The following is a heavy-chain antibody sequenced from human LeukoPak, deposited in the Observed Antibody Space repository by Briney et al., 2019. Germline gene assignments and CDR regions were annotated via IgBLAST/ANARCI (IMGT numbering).Heavy chain of an antibody. Sequence: PGRSLRLSCAASGFILDDYAMHWVRQAPGKGLEWVSGISWNSGSIGYADSVKGRFTISRDNAKNSLYLQMNSLRAEDTALYYCAKSGGELGGFDYWGQGTLVTVSS. CDR3: AKSGGELGGFDY. V-gene: IGHV3-9*01. D-gene: IGHD1-26*01. CDR1: GFILDDYA. J-gene: IGHJ4*02. CDR2: ISWNSGSI.